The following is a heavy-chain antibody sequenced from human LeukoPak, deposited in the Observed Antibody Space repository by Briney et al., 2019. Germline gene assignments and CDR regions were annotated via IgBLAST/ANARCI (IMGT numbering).Heavy chain of an antibody. CDR1: GYIFTAYY. Sequence: ASVKVSCKASGYIFTAYYMHWVRQAPGQGPEWKGWINPNSGGTNFGQKFQGRVTMTRDTSISTAYMDLSSLRSDDTAVYYCARSLTVDIEGVYFDYWGQGTPVTVSS. J-gene: IGHJ4*02. V-gene: IGHV1-2*02. CDR2: INPNSGGT. CDR3: ARSLTVDIEGVYFDY. D-gene: IGHD5-12*01.